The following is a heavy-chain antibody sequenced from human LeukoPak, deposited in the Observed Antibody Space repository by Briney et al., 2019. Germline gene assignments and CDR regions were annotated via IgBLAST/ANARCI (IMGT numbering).Heavy chain of an antibody. D-gene: IGHD6-13*01. Sequence: GGTLRLSCAASGFTFSSYGMSWVRQAPGKGLEWVSAISGSGGSTYYADSVKGRFTISRDNSKNTLYLQMNSLRAEDTAVYYCAKESSSSWYRSFDYWGQGTLVTVSS. V-gene: IGHV3-23*01. CDR2: ISGSGGST. J-gene: IGHJ4*02. CDR3: AKESSSSWYRSFDY. CDR1: GFTFSSYG.